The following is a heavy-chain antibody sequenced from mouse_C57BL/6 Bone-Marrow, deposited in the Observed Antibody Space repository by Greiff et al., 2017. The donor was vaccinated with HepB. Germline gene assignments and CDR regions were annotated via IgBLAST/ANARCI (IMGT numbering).Heavy chain of an antibody. V-gene: IGHV5-4*03. D-gene: IGHD2-1*01. J-gene: IGHJ4*01. CDR1: GFTFSSYA. CDR3: APDYYGNHSAMDY. Sequence: EVKLMESGGGLVKPGGSLKLSCAASGFTFSSYAMSWVRQTPEKRLEWVATISDGGSYTYYPDNVKGRFTISRDNAKNNLYLQMSHLKSEDTAMYYCAPDYYGNHSAMDYWGQGTSVTVSS. CDR2: ISDGGSYT.